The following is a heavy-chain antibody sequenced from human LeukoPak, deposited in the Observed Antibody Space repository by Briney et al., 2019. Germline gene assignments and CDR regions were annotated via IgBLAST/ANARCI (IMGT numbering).Heavy chain of an antibody. V-gene: IGHV3-74*01. J-gene: IGHJ4*01. CDR2: INSDGSST. D-gene: IGHD2-2*01. CDR1: GFTFSSYW. Sequence: GGSLRLSCAASGFTFSSYWMHWVRQAPGKGLVWVSLINSDGSSTSYADSVKGRFTISRDNAKNTLYLQMHSLRAEDTAVYYCERVLSGPYQLISYFDYWGQGTLVTVSS. CDR3: ERVLSGPYQLISYFDY.